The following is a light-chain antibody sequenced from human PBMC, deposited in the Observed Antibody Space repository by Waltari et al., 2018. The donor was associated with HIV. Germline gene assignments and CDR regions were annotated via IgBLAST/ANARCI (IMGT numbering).Light chain of an antibody. Sequence: DIVMTQTPLSLSVTPGQPASISCKSSQSLLHSDRKTYLYWYLQKPGQSPQLLIYEVSYRFSGVPDRFGGSGSGTHFTLKIGRVEAEDVGVYYCMQSIQLPITFGQGTRLEIK. V-gene: IGKV2D-29*02. CDR3: MQSIQLPIT. CDR1: QSLLHSDRKTY. J-gene: IGKJ5*01. CDR2: EVS.